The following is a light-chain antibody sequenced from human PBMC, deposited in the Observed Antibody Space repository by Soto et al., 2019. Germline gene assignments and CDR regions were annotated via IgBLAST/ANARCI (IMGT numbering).Light chain of an antibody. V-gene: IGKV1-39*01. Sequence: DIQMTQSPSSLSASVGDRVIITCRASQTVHNDLNWYQQKPGKAPKALIYSTSSLQSGVPSRFSGSGSGTDFTLTISSLQPEDFATYYCQQSHSIPRTFGQGTEVEIK. CDR3: QQSHSIPRT. CDR1: QTVHND. J-gene: IGKJ1*01. CDR2: STS.